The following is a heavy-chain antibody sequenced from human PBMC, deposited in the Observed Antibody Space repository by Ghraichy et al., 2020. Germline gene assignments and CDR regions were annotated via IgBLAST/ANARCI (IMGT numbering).Heavy chain of an antibody. CDR2: IFYTGST. D-gene: IGHD1-26*01. Sequence: TLSLTCAVSGDSISSSSYYWGWIRQPPGKGLEWIGSIFYTGSTYYTPSLKSRLTISLDTSRSQFSLRLTSVTAADSAVYYCASLHKKGPPTVWGQGTLVTVSS. V-gene: IGHV4-39*01. CDR1: GDSISSSSYY. J-gene: IGHJ4*02. CDR3: ASLHKKGPPTV.